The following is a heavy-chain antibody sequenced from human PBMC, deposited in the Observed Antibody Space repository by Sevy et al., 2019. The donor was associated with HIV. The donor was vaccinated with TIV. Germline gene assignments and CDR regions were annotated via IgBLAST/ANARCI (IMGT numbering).Heavy chain of an antibody. J-gene: IGHJ4*02. Sequence: GGSLRLSCAASGFTFSSYAMNWVRQAPGKGLEWVSSINAISSNIYYADSVKGRSTISRDNAENSLYLKMNSVRAEDTAVYYCARDLFSGGNAVDGYWGQGTLVTVSS. CDR2: INAISSNI. V-gene: IGHV3-21*01. CDR1: GFTFSSYA. D-gene: IGHD2-15*01. CDR3: ARDLFSGGNAVDGY.